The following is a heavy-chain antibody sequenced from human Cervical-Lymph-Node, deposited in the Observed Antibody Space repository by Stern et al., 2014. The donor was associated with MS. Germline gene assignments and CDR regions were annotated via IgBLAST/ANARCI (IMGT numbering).Heavy chain of an antibody. Sequence: QVQLVESGGGVVQPGRSLRLSCAASGFTFSSYGMHWVRQAPGKGLEWVAVISYDGSNKYYADSVKGRFTISRDNSKNTLYLQMNSLRAEDTAVYYCAKDNRGYSYGLNWFDPWGQGTLVTVSS. D-gene: IGHD5-18*01. CDR1: GFTFSSYG. V-gene: IGHV3-30*18. J-gene: IGHJ5*02. CDR2: ISYDGSNK. CDR3: AKDNRGYSYGLNWFDP.